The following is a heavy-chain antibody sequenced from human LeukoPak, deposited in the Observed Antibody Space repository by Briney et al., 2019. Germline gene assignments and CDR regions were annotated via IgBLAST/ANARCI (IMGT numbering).Heavy chain of an antibody. D-gene: IGHD1-26*01. CDR2: NYPTGDT. CDR1: GVSVTNYY. CDR3: ARDLTARGSFGY. V-gene: IGHV4-4*07. Sequence: NPSETLSLTCSVSGVSVTNYYRSWVRQPAGKRLEWIGRNYPTGDTIYNPSLESRVTMSVDMSKNHLSLKLTSVTAADAAVYYCARDLTARGSFGYWGQGILVSVSS. J-gene: IGHJ4*02.